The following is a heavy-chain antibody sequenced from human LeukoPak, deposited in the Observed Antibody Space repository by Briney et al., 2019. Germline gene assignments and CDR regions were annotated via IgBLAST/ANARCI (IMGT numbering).Heavy chain of an antibody. J-gene: IGHJ4*02. Sequence: PGRSLRLSCATSGFTFSNYGMHWVRQAPGKGLEWVAVISYDGSNKYYADSVKGRFTISRDNSKNTLYLQMNSLRAEDTAVYYCAKDLSIVVVTATLDYWGQGTLVTVSS. CDR2: ISYDGSNK. CDR1: GFTFSNYG. CDR3: AKDLSIVVVTATLDY. D-gene: IGHD2-21*02. V-gene: IGHV3-30*18.